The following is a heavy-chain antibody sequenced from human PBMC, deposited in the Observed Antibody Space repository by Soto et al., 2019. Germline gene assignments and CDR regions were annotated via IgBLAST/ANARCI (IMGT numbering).Heavy chain of an antibody. Sequence: SQTLSLTCAISGDSVSGNSAAWNWIRQSPSRGLEWLGRTYYRSKWYNDYAVSVKSRITVTPDTSKNQFSLHLNSVTPEDTAVYYCARELPYYERSDSYFDYWGQGDLVTVSS. J-gene: IGHJ4*02. CDR3: ARELPYYERSDSYFDY. D-gene: IGHD3-16*01. CDR2: TYYRSKWYN. CDR1: GDSVSGNSAA. V-gene: IGHV6-1*01.